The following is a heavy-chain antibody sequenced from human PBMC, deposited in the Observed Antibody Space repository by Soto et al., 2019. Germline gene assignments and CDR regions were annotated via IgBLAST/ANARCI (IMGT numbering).Heavy chain of an antibody. V-gene: IGHV3-23*01. Sequence: EVQLLESGGNLVQPGGSLRLSCAASGFTFSNYGMNWVRQAPGKGLEWVSAISGGGTSPHYADSLKGRFTISRDNYKKTLYLQMNSLRADDTALYYCAKSGIVATMRTFSWFDSWGQGTLVTVSS. CDR1: GFTFSNYG. J-gene: IGHJ5*01. CDR2: ISGGGTSP. D-gene: IGHD2-2*01. CDR3: AKSGIVATMRTFSWFDS.